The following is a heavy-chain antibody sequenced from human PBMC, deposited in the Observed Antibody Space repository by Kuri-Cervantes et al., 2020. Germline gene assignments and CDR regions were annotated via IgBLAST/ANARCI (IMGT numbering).Heavy chain of an antibody. CDR2: ISWNINIV. D-gene: IGHD1-1*01. CDR1: GFSLDEYA. J-gene: IGHJ2*01. V-gene: IGHV3-9*01. CDR3: AREGGTPRDWYFDL. Sequence: GGSLTLSCAAAGFSLDEYAMHWVRQVPGKGLEWVAGISWNINIVGYVDYVKGRFTISRNNAKNSLYLKMNSLRAEDTTLYFCAREGGTPRDWYFDLWGRGTLVTVSS.